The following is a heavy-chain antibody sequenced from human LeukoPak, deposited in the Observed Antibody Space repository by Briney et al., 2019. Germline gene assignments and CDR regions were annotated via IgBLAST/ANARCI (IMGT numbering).Heavy chain of an antibody. CDR1: GFTVSSNY. V-gene: IGHV3-53*01. CDR2: IYSGGST. J-gene: IGHJ4*02. Sequence: GGSLRLSCAASGFTVSSNYMSWVRQAPGKGLEWVSVIYSGGSTSYVDSVKGRFTISRDNSKNTLYLQMNSLRAEDTAVYYCARDGAIGYSSSWYSDYWGQGTLVTVSS. CDR3: ARDGAIGYSSSWYSDY. D-gene: IGHD6-13*01.